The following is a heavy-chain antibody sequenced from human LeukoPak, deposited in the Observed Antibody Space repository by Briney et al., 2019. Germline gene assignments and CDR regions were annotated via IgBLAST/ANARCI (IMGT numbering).Heavy chain of an antibody. CDR3: ARAGGSVGWYGTIDS. D-gene: IGHD6-19*01. Sequence: PSETLSLTCTVSGGSISSGSYYWSWIRQPAGKGLEWIGHIYTSGSTSYNPAPQSRVTISGDTSNHEFSLKLTSVTAADTAVYYCARAGGSVGWYGTIDSWGQGTLVTVSS. CDR2: IYTSGST. CDR1: GGSISSGSYY. J-gene: IGHJ4*02. V-gene: IGHV4-61*09.